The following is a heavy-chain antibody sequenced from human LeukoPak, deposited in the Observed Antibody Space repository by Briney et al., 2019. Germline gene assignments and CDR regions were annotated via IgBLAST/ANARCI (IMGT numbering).Heavy chain of an antibody. V-gene: IGHV4-39*07. CDR3: TRGSIAYHHMDV. Sequence: KPSETLSLTCTVSGGSISSSSYYWGWIRQPPGKGLEWIGSIYYSGSTYYNPSLKSRVTISVDTSKNQFSLKLSSVTAADTAVYYCTRGSIAYHHMDVWGKGTTVTISS. D-gene: IGHD3-22*01. CDR2: IYYSGST. CDR1: GGSISSSSYY. J-gene: IGHJ6*03.